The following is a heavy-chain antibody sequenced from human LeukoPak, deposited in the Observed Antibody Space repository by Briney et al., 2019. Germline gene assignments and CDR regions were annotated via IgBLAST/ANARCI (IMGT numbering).Heavy chain of an antibody. CDR3: LTIGAADVDAFDI. Sequence: GGSLRLSCAASGFTFRKYWLHWVRQAPGEGLVWVSRINPDDGSTSYADSVKGRFTISRDNAKSNLYLHMNRRRAEATADYYCLTIGAADVDAFDIWGQGTKVTVSS. D-gene: IGHD6-13*01. CDR1: GFTFRKYW. J-gene: IGHJ3*02. V-gene: IGHV3-74*01. CDR2: INPDDGST.